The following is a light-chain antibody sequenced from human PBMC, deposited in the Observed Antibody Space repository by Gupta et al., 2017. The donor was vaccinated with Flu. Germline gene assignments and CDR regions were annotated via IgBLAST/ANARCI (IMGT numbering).Light chain of an antibody. Sequence: STLSASVGDRVTIICRASKNINSRRLAWYQQKPGKAPRLLIYKASSLEGEVPSRFSGSGSGTEFTLSISSLQPDDFATYYCQQYDTNLGTFGQGTKVEIK. J-gene: IGKJ1*01. V-gene: IGKV1-5*03. CDR2: KAS. CDR3: QQYDTNLGT. CDR1: KNINSR.